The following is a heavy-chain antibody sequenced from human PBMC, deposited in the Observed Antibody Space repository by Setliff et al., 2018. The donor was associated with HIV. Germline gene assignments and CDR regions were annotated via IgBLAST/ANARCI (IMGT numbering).Heavy chain of an antibody. CDR2: INRDNGSI. CDR3: ARSPDPYSGTTDY. V-gene: IGHV1-2*06. D-gene: IGHD1-26*01. CDR1: GYTFNSYG. Sequence: ASVKVSCKASGYTFNSYGINWVLQAPGQGLEWMGRINRDNGSIDYAQKFQSRVTVTRDTSINTAYMELSSQRYDDTAIYYCARSPDPYSGTTDYWGQGTLVTVSS. J-gene: IGHJ4*02.